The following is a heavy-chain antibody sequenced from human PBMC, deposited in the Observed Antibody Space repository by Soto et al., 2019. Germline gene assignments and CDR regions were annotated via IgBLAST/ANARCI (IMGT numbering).Heavy chain of an antibody. CDR1: GGTFSSYA. CDR2: IIPIFGTA. CDR3: ARSKGDDDYSKWVYYYYYYGMGV. V-gene: IGHV1-69*06. Sequence: SVKVSCKASGGTFSSYAISWVRQAPGQGLEWMGGIIPIFGTANYAQKFQGRVTITADKSTSTAYMELSSLRSEDTDVYYCARSKGDDDYSKWVYYYYYYGMGVWGQRTTVTVSS. J-gene: IGHJ6*01. D-gene: IGHD4-4*01.